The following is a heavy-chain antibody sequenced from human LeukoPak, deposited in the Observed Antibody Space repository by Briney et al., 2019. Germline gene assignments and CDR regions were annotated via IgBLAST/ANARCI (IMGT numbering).Heavy chain of an antibody. V-gene: IGHV4-39*06. CDR2: IYYSGST. CDR3: ARAFPRLYSGYDY. CDR1: GGSISSSSYY. J-gene: IGHJ4*02. Sequence: PSETLSLTCTVSGGSISSSSYYWGWIRQPPGTGLEWIGSIYYSGSTYYNPSLKSRVTIAVETSKNKFALKLSSVPAADTAVYYCARAFPRLYSGYDYWGQGTLVTVSS. D-gene: IGHD5-12*01.